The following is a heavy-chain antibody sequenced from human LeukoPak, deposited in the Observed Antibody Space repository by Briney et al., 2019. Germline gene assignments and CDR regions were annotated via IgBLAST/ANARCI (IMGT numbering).Heavy chain of an antibody. V-gene: IGHV3-48*01. CDR2: ISSSSSTI. CDR1: GFTFSSCS. J-gene: IGHJ5*02. CDR3: ARGADGVSSNSRGWFDP. Sequence: GGSLRLSCAASGFTFSSCSMNWVRQAPGKGLEWVSYISSSSSTIYYADSVKGRSTISRDNAKNSLYLQMNSLRAEDTAVYSCARGADGVSSNSRGWFDPWGQGTLVTVSS. D-gene: IGHD2-15*01.